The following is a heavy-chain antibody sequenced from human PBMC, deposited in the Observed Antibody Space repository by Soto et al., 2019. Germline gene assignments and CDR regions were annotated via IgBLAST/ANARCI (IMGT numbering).Heavy chain of an antibody. J-gene: IGHJ3*02. V-gene: IGHV4-59*12. D-gene: IGHD3-22*01. CDR3: ARVTFDSSSYYYAGADGFDI. Sequence: GKGLERIGYIYYSGSTNYNPSLKSRVTISVDTSKNQFSLKLSSVTAADTAVYFCARVTFDSSSYYYAGADGFDIWAQGTMGTVSS. CDR2: IYYSGST.